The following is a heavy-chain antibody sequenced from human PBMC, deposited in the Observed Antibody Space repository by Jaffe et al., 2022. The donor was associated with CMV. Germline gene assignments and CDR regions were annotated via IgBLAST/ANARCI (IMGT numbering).Heavy chain of an antibody. V-gene: IGHV3-48*02. CDR3: ARDYYDSSGYPEYFQH. Sequence: EVQLVESGGGLVQPGGSLRLSCAASGFTFSSYSMNWVRQAPGKGLEWVSYISSSSSTIYYADSVKGRFTISRDNAKNSLYLQMNSLRDEDTAVYYCARDYYDSSGYPEYFQHWGQGTLVTVSS. CDR1: GFTFSSYS. D-gene: IGHD3-22*01. J-gene: IGHJ1*01. CDR2: ISSSSSTI.